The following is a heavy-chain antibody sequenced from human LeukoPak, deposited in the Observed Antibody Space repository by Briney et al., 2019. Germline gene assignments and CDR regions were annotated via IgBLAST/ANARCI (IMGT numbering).Heavy chain of an antibody. J-gene: IGHJ4*02. CDR3: ARGYDYCSSTSCYDGYFDY. V-gene: IGHV1-46*01. CDR1: GYTFTNYY. D-gene: IGHD2-2*01. CDR2: INPSGGGT. Sequence: ASVKVSCKASGYTFTNYYMHWVRQAPGQGLEWMGIINPSGGGTSYAQKFQGRLTMTRDTSTTTVYMELSSLRSEDTAVYYCARGYDYCSSTSCYDGYFDYWGQGTLVTVSS.